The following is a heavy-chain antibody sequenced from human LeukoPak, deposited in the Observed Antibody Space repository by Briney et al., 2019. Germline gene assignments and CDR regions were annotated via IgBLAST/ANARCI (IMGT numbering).Heavy chain of an antibody. Sequence: SETLSLTCAVYGGSFSGYYWSWIRQPPGKGLEWIGEINHSRSTNYNPSLKSRVTISVDTSKNHFSLKLTSVTTADSAVYYCARERRYYDFWSGYDFWGQGALVTVSS. CDR3: ARERRYYDFWSGYDF. CDR1: GGSFSGYY. J-gene: IGHJ4*02. D-gene: IGHD3-3*01. CDR2: INHSRST. V-gene: IGHV4-34*01.